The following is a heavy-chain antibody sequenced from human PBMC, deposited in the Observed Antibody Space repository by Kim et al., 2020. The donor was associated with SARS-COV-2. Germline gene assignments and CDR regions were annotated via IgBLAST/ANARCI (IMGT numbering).Heavy chain of an antibody. Sequence: SGPTLVKPTQTLTLTCTFSGFSLSTSGMCVSWIRQPPGKALEWLALIDWDDDKYYSTSLKTRLTISKDTSKNQVVLTMTNMDPVDTATYYCARLLAYSFPNYYDYGWDVWGRGTSVTVSS. J-gene: IGHJ6*02. V-gene: IGHV2-70*01. D-gene: IGHD5-18*01. CDR1: GFSLSTSGMC. CDR2: IDWDDDK. CDR3: ARLLAYSFPNYYDYGWDV.